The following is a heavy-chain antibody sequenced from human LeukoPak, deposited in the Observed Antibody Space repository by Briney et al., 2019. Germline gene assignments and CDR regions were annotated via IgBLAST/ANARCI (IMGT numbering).Heavy chain of an antibody. CDR3: SLRYCSGTSCPGY. CDR1: GFTFSDAW. Sequence: PGGSLRLSCAASGFTFSDAWLSWVRQAPGKGLEWVGRIKSSADGGATDYAAPVKGRFTVSRDDSKDTLYLQMYSLKTEDTAVYYCSLRYCSGTSCPGYWGQGTLVTVSS. V-gene: IGHV3-15*01. J-gene: IGHJ4*02. D-gene: IGHD2-8*02. CDR2: IKSSADGGAT.